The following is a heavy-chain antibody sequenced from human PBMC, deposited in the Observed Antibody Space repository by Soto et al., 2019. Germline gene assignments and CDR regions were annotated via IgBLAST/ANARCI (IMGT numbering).Heavy chain of an antibody. CDR3: ARGFCSGSYYNIFYNCFDP. Sequence: SETLSLTCTVSGGSISSSSYYWGWVRQSPGKGLEWIGSIYYSGSTYYNPSLKSRVTISVDTSKNQFSLKLSSVTAADTAVYYCARGFCSGSYYNIFYNCFDPWGQGTLVTVSS. CDR2: IYYSGST. CDR1: GGSISSSSYY. J-gene: IGHJ5*02. D-gene: IGHD3-10*02. V-gene: IGHV4-39*07.